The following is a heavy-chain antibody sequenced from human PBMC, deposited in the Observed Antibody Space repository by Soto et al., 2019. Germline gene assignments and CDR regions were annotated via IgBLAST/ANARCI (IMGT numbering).Heavy chain of an antibody. CDR3: ARPLWRDDYNWGYFDL. CDR2: ISYDGSNK. V-gene: IGHV3-30-3*01. Sequence: QVQLVESGGGVVQPGRSLRLSCAASGFTFSSNAMHWVRQAPGKGLEWVAVISYDGSNKYYADSVKGRFTISRGNSKNTLYLQMNSLRTEDTAVYYCARPLWRDDYNWGYFDLWGRGTLVTVSS. D-gene: IGHD4-4*01. J-gene: IGHJ2*01. CDR1: GFTFSSNA.